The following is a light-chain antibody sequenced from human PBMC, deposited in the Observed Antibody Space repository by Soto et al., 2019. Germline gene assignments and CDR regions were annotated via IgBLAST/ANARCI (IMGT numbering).Light chain of an antibody. V-gene: IGKV3-15*01. CDR1: QSVSSN. CDR3: QQYNNWPPLT. J-gene: IGKJ4*01. Sequence: EIVMTQSPATLSVSPGERATLSCRASQSVSSNLAWYQQKPGQAPRLLIYGASTRATGSPARFGGSGSGTEFTLTISSLQSEDFAVSYCQQYNNWPPLTFGGGTKVEIK. CDR2: GAS.